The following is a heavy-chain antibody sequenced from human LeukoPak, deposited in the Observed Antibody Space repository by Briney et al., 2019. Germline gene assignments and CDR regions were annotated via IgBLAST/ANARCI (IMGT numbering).Heavy chain of an antibody. D-gene: IGHD3-22*01. Sequence: GASVKVSCKASGYTFTGYYMHWVRQAPGQGLEWMGWINPNSGGTNYAQKFQGWVTMTRDTSISTAYMELSRLRSDDTAVYYCARSLHYYDSSDPRGSAFDIWGQGTMVTVSS. CDR2: INPNSGGT. CDR3: ARSLHYYDSSDPRGSAFDI. V-gene: IGHV1-2*04. CDR1: GYTFTGYY. J-gene: IGHJ3*02.